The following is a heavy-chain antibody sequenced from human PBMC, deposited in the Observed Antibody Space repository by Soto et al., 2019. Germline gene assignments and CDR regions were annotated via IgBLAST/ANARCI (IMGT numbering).Heavy chain of an antibody. J-gene: IGHJ4*02. CDR1: GASIRYGGFS. CDR3: ARGGGYDSFDY. V-gene: IGHV4-30-2*06. D-gene: IGHD5-12*01. CDR2: ISHLEST. Sequence: SETLSLTCTVSGASIRYGGFSWSWIRQSPGKGLERIGYISHLESTYFHPSFKSRLTMSIDRTRNQFSLKLGSVTAAGMAVYYCARGGGYDSFDYWGQGVLVTVSS.